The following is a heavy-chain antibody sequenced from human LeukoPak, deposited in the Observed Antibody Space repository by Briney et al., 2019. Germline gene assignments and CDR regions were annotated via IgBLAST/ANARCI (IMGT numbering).Heavy chain of an antibody. Sequence: PSETLSLTCTVSGGSISSYYWSWIRQPAGKGLEWMGRIDTSGNTNYNPPLNGRVTMSVDTSKTQFYLNLSSVTAADTAVYYCARGVYSNYVDYWGQGTLVTVSS. CDR1: GGSISSYY. J-gene: IGHJ4*02. CDR2: IDTSGNT. D-gene: IGHD4-11*01. CDR3: ARGVYSNYVDY. V-gene: IGHV4-4*07.